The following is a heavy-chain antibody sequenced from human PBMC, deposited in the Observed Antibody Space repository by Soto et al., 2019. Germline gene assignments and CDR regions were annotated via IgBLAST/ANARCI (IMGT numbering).Heavy chain of an antibody. V-gene: IGHV5-51*01. CDR3: ARNYYYGAGTLDY. Sequence: GESLKISCKGSGYIFTNYWIGWVRQMPGKGLEWMGIIYPGDSETRYSPSFQGQVTMSADKSISTAYLQWSSLKASDSAMYYCARNYYYGAGTLDYWGQGTLVTVS. D-gene: IGHD3-10*01. CDR1: GYIFTNYW. CDR2: IYPGDSET. J-gene: IGHJ4*02.